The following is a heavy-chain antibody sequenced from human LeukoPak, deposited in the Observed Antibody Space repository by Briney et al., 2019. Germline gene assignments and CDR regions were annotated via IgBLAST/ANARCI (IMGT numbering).Heavy chain of an antibody. Sequence: GGSLQISCKGSGSSFTSYWIGWARQLPGKGLGWMGIIYPGDSDTRYSPSFQGQVTISADKSISTAYLQWSSLKASDTAMYYCARLVVNWFDPWGQGTLVTVSS. CDR3: ARLVVNWFDP. J-gene: IGHJ5*02. D-gene: IGHD2-15*01. V-gene: IGHV5-51*01. CDR2: IYPGDSDT. CDR1: GSSFTSYW.